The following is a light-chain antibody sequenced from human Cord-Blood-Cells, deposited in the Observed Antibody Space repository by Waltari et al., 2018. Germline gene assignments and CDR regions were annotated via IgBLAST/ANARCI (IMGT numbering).Light chain of an antibody. V-gene: IGKV1-39*01. CDR3: QQSYSTRYT. CDR1: QSISSY. Sequence: DIQMTQSASSLYASVGDRVTITCRASQSISSYLNWYKQKPGKAPKLRIYAASSLQSGFPPRFSGSGSGTDFTISISSLQPEDFATYYCQQSYSTRYTFGQGTKLEIK. J-gene: IGKJ2*01. CDR2: AAS.